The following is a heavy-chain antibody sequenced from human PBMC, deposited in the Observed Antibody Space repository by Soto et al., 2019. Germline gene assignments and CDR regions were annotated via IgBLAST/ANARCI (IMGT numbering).Heavy chain of an antibody. D-gene: IGHD2-21*02. CDR2: ITRGGGIT. J-gene: IGHJ1*01. CDR1: GFTFDEYA. CDR3: TKDCGGGCRVDTEYFHH. V-gene: IGHV3-9*01. Sequence: EVQLEESGGGLVQPGRSLRLSCAASGFTFDEYAMHWVRQVPGKGLEWISGITRGGGITGYADSVKGRFTISRDNAKNSLFLQMNSLRPEDTALYYCTKDCGGGCRVDTEYFHHWGQGTLVTVSS.